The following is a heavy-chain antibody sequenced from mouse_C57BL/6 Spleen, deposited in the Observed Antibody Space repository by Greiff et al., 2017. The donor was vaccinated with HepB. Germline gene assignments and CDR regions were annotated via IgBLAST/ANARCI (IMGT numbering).Heavy chain of an antibody. J-gene: IGHJ4*01. D-gene: IGHD1-1*01. CDR3: ARRPRYGSSYYAMDY. CDR1: GYTFNSYW. V-gene: IGHV1-50*01. CDR2: IDPSDSYT. Sequence: QVQLQQPGAELVKPGASVKLSCKASGYTFNSYWMQWVKQRPGQGLEWIGEIDPSDSYTNYNQKFKGKATLTVDTSSSTAYMQLSSLTSEDSAVYYCARRPRYGSSYYAMDYWCQVTSVTVSS.